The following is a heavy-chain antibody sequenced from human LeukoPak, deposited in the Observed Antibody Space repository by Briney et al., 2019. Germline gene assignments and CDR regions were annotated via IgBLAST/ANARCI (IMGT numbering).Heavy chain of an antibody. J-gene: IGHJ4*02. D-gene: IGHD3-10*01. CDR2: IYYSGST. Sequence: SESLSLTCTVYGGSFSGYCWSWIRQPPGKGLEWIGSIYYSGSTYYNPSLKSRVTISVDTSKNQFSLKLSSVTAADTAVYYCARRPSRYGSGSYYRYWGQGTLVTVSS. CDR1: GGSFSGYC. V-gene: IGHV4-39*01. CDR3: ARRPSRYGSGSYYRY.